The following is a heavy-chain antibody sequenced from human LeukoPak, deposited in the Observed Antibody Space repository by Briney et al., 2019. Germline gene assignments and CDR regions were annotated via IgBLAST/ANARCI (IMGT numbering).Heavy chain of an antibody. CDR3: AREAHYYDSSGSFDY. CDR1: GGTFSSYT. CDR2: IIPILGIA. D-gene: IGHD3-22*01. Sequence: ASVKVSCKASGGTFSSYTISWVRQAPGQGLEWMGRIIPILGIANYAQKFQGGVTITADKSTSTAYMELSSLRSEDTAVYYCAREAHYYDSSGSFDYWGQGTLVTVSS. J-gene: IGHJ4*02. V-gene: IGHV1-69*04.